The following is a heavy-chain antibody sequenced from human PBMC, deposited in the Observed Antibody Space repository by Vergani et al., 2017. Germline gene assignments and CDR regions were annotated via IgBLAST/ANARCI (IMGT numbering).Heavy chain of an antibody. CDR3: ARGLEGFLVYFYY. Sequence: QVQLQQWGAGLLKPSETLSLTCAVYGGSFSGYYWSWIRQPPGKGLEWVGEINHSGSTNYNPSLKSQVTISVDTSKNHVSLTLSSVTAADTAVYYCARGLEGFLVYFYYWGQGTLVTVSS. CDR1: GGSFSGYY. D-gene: IGHD2/OR15-2a*01. CDR2: INHSGST. J-gene: IGHJ4*02. V-gene: IGHV4-34*01.